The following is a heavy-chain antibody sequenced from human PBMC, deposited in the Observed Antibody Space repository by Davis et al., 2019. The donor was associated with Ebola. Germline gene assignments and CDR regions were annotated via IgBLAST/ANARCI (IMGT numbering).Heavy chain of an antibody. Sequence: AASVKVSCKASGYSFTTYAINWVRQAPGEGLEWMGWINTNTGNPTYAQGFTGRFVFSLDTSVSTAYLQISSLKAKDTAVYYCATTIIATPGGFDYWGQGTLVTVSS. CDR2: INTNTGNP. CDR3: ATTIIATPGGFDY. D-gene: IGHD6-13*01. V-gene: IGHV7-4-1*02. CDR1: GYSFTTYA. J-gene: IGHJ4*02.